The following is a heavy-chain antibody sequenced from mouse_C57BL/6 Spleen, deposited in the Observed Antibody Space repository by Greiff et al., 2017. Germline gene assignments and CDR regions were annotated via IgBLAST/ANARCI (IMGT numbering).Heavy chain of an antibody. Sequence: EVKLVESGGGLVKPGGSLKLSCAASGFTFSDYGMHWVRQAPEKGLEWVAYISSGSSTIYYADIVKGRFTISRDNAQNTLFLQMTRLRSEDTVMYYCERDGSSDGAMDYWGQGTSVTVSS. CDR1: GFTFSDYG. D-gene: IGHD1-1*01. V-gene: IGHV5-17*01. CDR2: ISSGSSTI. CDR3: ERDGSSDGAMDY. J-gene: IGHJ4*01.